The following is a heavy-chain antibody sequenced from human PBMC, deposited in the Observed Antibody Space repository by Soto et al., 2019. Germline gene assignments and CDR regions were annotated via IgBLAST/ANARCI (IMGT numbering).Heavy chain of an antibody. J-gene: IGHJ4*02. D-gene: IGHD3-10*01. CDR3: ARDIRGAY. Sequence: GSLRLSCAASGFTLSDYYMTWIRQVPGKGLEWVSYISGSSTTIYYADSVKGRFTISRDNAKNSLYLQMNSLRAEDTAVYYCARDIRGAYWGQGTLVTVSS. V-gene: IGHV3-11*01. CDR1: GFTLSDYY. CDR2: ISGSSTTI.